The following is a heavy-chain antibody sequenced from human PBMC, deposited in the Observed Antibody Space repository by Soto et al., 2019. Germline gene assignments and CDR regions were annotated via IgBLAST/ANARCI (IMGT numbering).Heavy chain of an antibody. CDR3: ARGGRYYDILTGYYKYFDY. CDR1: GGSISSYY. CDR2: IYYSGST. J-gene: IGHJ4*02. V-gene: IGHV4-59*01. D-gene: IGHD3-9*01. Sequence: KPSETLSLTCTVSGGSISSYYWSWIRQPPGKGLEWIGYIYYSGSTNYNPSLKSRVTISVDTSKNQFSLKLSSVTAADTAVYYCARGGRYYDILTGYYKYFDYWGQGTLVTVSS.